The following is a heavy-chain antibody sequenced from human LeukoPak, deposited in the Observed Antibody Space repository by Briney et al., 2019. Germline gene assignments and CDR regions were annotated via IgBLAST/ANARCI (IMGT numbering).Heavy chain of an antibody. V-gene: IGHV4-39*07. D-gene: IGHD6-13*01. J-gene: IGHJ4*02. CDR1: GGSINNTLYY. CDR3: ARSGVRGIAAAGTGRGHGY. CDR2: IYFTGKT. Sequence: SETLSLTCGVSGGSINNTLYYWAWIRQSPGRGLEWIGCIYFTGKTYYNPSLKSRVTTSIDTSKNEFYLRLSSVTAADTAVYYCARSGVRGIAAAGTGRGHGYWGQGTLVTVSS.